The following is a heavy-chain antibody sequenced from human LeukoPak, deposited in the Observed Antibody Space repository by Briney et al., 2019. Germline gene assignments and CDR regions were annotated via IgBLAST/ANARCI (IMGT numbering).Heavy chain of an antibody. CDR1: GGTFSSYA. Sequence: GASVKVSCKASGGTFSSYAISWVRQAPGQGLEWMGGIIPIFGTANYAQKFQGRVTITADESTSTAYMELSSLRSEDTAVYYCARERHDSSGYLNGGIDYWGQGTLVTVSS. V-gene: IGHV1-69*13. D-gene: IGHD3-22*01. CDR3: ARERHDSSGYLNGGIDY. CDR2: IIPIFGTA. J-gene: IGHJ4*02.